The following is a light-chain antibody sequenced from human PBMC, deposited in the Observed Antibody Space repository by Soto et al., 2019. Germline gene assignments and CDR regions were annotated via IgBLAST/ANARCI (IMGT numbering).Light chain of an antibody. CDR1: QSVNNN. V-gene: IGKV3D-15*01. CDR2: GAS. CDR3: QQYNNWPLT. Sequence: EIVMTQSPATLSVSPGERATLSCRASQSVNNNLAWYQQKPGQAPRLLIYGASNRATGIPARFSGTGSGTEFTLTISSLQAEGFAIYYCQQYNNWPLTFGGGTKVEIK. J-gene: IGKJ4*01.